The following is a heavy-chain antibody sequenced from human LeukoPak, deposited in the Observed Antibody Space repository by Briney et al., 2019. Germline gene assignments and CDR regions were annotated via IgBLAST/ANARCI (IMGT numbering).Heavy chain of an antibody. J-gene: IGHJ5*02. Sequence: SETLSLTCTVSGGSISSYYWSWIRQPPGKGLEWIGYIYYSGSTNYNPSLKSRVTISVDTSKNQFSLKLSSVTAAGTAVYYCARASGIAARSAFDPWGQGTLVTVSS. D-gene: IGHD6-6*01. CDR1: GGSISSYY. CDR3: ARASGIAARSAFDP. CDR2: IYYSGST. V-gene: IGHV4-59*01.